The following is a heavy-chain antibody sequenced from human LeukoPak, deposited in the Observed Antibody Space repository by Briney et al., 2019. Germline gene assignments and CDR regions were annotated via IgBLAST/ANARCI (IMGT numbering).Heavy chain of an antibody. CDR1: GGTFSSYA. V-gene: IGHV1-69*10. Sequence: ASVKVSCKASGGTFSSYAISWVRQAPGQGLEWMGGIIPILGIANYAQKFQGRVTITADKSTSTAYMELSSLRSEDTAVYYCATDFIVVVPAAIQGVAFDIWGQGTMVTVSS. D-gene: IGHD2-2*01. CDR3: ATDFIVVVPAAIQGVAFDI. J-gene: IGHJ3*02. CDR2: IIPILGIA.